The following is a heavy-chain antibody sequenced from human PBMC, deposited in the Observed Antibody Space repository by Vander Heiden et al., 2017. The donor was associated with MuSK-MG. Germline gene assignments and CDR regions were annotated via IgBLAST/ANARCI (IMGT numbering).Heavy chain of an antibody. V-gene: IGHV3-30-3*01. Sequence: QVQLVESGGDVVQPGRSLRLSCAASGFTFSSYAMHWVRQAPGKGLEWVAVISYDGSNKYYADSVKGRFTISRDNSKNTLYLQMNSLRAEDTAVYYCARGYGSGSYYPSDYWGQGTLVTVSS. D-gene: IGHD3-10*01. CDR1: GFTFSSYA. J-gene: IGHJ4*02. CDR3: ARGYGSGSYYPSDY. CDR2: ISYDGSNK.